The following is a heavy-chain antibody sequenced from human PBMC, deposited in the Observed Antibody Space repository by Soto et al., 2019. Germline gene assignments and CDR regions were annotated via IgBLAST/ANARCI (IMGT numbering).Heavy chain of an antibody. CDR2: IYYSGST. Sequence: SETLSLTCTVPGGSISSYYWSWIRQPPGKGLEWIGYIYYSGSTNYNPSLKSRVTISVDTSKNQFSLKLSSVTAADMALYYCARAYGCYFDYWGQGTLVTVST. CDR1: GGSISSYY. CDR3: ARAYGCYFDY. J-gene: IGHJ4*02. V-gene: IGHV4-59*01. D-gene: IGHD4-17*01.